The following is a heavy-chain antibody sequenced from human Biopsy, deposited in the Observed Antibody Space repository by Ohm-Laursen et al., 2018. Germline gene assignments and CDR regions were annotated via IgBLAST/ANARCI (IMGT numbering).Heavy chain of an antibody. CDR2: IHTSGST. CDR3: ARGTGKYYAYGAFDI. V-gene: IGHV4-4*07. CDR1: GDSISNDY. D-gene: IGHD3/OR15-3a*01. Sequence: SQTLSLTCAVSGDSISNDYWSWIRQSAGQGLEWIGRIHTSGSTNHNLSLKSRVTMSVDTSKNQFSLKLRSVTAADTAVYYCARGTGKYYAYGAFDIWGQGTMVTVSS. J-gene: IGHJ3*02.